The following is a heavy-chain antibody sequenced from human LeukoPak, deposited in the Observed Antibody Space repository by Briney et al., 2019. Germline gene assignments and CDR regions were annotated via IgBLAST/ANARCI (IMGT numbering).Heavy chain of an antibody. CDR1: GYTFTSYD. CDR3: ARGYRGRVAPRQKNYYYYMDV. V-gene: IGHV1-8*01. D-gene: IGHD2-15*01. CDR2: MNPNSGNT. Sequence: ASVKVSCKASGYTFTSYDINWVRQATGQGLEWMGWMNPNSGNTGYAQKFQGRVTMTRNTSISTAYMELSSLRSEDTAVYYCARGYRGRVAPRQKNYYYYMDVWGKGTTVTISS. J-gene: IGHJ6*03.